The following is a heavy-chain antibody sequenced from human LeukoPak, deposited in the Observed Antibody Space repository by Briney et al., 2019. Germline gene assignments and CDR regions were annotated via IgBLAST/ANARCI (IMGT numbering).Heavy chain of an antibody. CDR2: IIPIFGTA. D-gene: IGHD2-2*03. J-gene: IGHJ5*02. Sequence: SVKVSCKASGGTFSSYAISWVRQAPGQGLEWMGGIIPIFGTANYAQKFQGRVTITTDESTSTAYMELSSLRSEDTAVYYCARVMDIVVVPAAKAGSFSRNWFDPWGQGTLVTVSS. V-gene: IGHV1-69*05. CDR1: GGTFSSYA. CDR3: ARVMDIVVVPAAKAGSFSRNWFDP.